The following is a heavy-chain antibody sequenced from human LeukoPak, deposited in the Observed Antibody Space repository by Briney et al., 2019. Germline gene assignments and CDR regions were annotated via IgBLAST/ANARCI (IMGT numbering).Heavy chain of an antibody. J-gene: IGHJ4*02. CDR1: GGSFSGYY. CDR2: INHRGST. V-gene: IGHV4-34*01. Sequence: SETLSLTCAVYGGSFSGYYWSWIRQPPGKGLEWIGEINHRGSTNYNPSLKSRVTISVDTSKNQFSLKLSSMTAADTAVYYCARVFHDSSGYPFDYWGQGTLVTVSS. D-gene: IGHD3-22*01. CDR3: ARVFHDSSGYPFDY.